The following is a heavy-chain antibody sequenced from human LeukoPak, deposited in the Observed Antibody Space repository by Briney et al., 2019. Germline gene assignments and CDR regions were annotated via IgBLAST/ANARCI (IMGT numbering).Heavy chain of an antibody. CDR3: ARGWTYSSSWWQFDP. Sequence: ASVKVSCKASGYTFTSYDINWVRQATGQGLEWMGWMNPNSGNTGYAQKFQGRVTITRNTSISTAYMELSSLRSEDTAVYYCARGWTYSSSWWQFDPWGQGTLVTVSS. CDR1: GYTFTSYD. V-gene: IGHV1-8*03. D-gene: IGHD6-13*01. CDR2: MNPNSGNT. J-gene: IGHJ5*02.